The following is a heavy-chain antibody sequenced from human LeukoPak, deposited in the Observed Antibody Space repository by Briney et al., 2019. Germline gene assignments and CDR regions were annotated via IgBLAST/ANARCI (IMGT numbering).Heavy chain of an antibody. V-gene: IGHV1-8*03. Sequence: ASVKVSCKTSGYTFSDYTIHWVRQATGQGLEWMGWMNPNSGNTGYEQKFQGRVTITRNTSLSTAYMELSSLRSEDTAVYYCARGLHPQVVAGRELGYWGQGTLVTVSS. CDR3: ARGLHPQVVAGRELGY. J-gene: IGHJ4*02. CDR1: GYTFSDYT. CDR2: MNPNSGNT. D-gene: IGHD6-19*01.